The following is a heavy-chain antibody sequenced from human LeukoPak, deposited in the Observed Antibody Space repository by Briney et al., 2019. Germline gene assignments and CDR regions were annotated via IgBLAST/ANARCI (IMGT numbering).Heavy chain of an antibody. V-gene: IGHV3-30*18. Sequence: PGGSLRPSCAASGFFFSNSGMHWVRQAPGKRLEWVAILPYDGNNEYYADSVKGRFTASRDNSENTLYLQMDSLRSEDTAVYYCAKDGLYCTGGSCYNLLNSWGQGTLVIVSS. J-gene: IGHJ4*02. D-gene: IGHD2-15*01. CDR3: AKDGLYCTGGSCYNLLNS. CDR1: GFFFSNSG. CDR2: LPYDGNNE.